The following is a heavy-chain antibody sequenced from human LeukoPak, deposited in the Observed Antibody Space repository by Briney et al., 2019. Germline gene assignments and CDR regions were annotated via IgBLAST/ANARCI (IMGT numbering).Heavy chain of an antibody. J-gene: IGHJ4*02. D-gene: IGHD2-15*01. CDR1: GYTFTGYY. CDR2: INPNSGGT. V-gene: IGHV1-2*02. Sequence: GASVKVSCKASGYTFTGYYMHWVRQAPGQGLEWMGWINPNSGGTNYAQKFQGRVTMTRDTSISTAYMELSRLRSDDTAVYYCAADPSGSGTYFDYWGQGTLVTVSS. CDR3: AADPSGSGTYFDY.